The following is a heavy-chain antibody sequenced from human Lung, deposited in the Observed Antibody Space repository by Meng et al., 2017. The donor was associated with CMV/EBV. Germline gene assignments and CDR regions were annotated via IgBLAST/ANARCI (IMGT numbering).Heavy chain of an antibody. CDR2: IYSGGSDT. D-gene: IGHD2-2*01. CDR1: GFSFSSYA. Sequence: LTXAASGFSFSSYAMNWVRQAPGRGLEWVSLIYSGGSDTYYVDSVKGRFTISRDDSKNTLYLQMHSLAADDTAIYYCAKVYTSTNWGYYYGMDVWGQGTXVTVSS. J-gene: IGHJ6*02. CDR3: AKVYTSTNWGYYYGMDV. V-gene: IGHV3-23*03.